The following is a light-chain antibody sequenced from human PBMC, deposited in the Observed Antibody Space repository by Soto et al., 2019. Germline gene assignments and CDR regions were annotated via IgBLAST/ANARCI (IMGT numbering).Light chain of an antibody. CDR2: GNS. CDR1: SSNIGAGYD. CDR3: QPYDSRRSSYV. Sequence: QSVLTQPPSVSGAPGQRVNISCTGSSSNIGAGYDVHWYQHLPGTAPKLLIYGNSNRPSGVPDRFSGSKSGTSASLAITGVEVEYWADYYSQPYDSRRSSYVVVTGTKPTVL. J-gene: IGLJ1*01. V-gene: IGLV1-40*01.